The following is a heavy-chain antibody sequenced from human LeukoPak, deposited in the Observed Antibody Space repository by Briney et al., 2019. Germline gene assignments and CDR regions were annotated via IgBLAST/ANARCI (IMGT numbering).Heavy chain of an antibody. J-gene: IGHJ4*02. CDR3: ARDLAVGIFGGSGY. Sequence: ASVKVSCKASGYTFTSYGISWVRQAPGQGLEWMGWISAYNGNTNYAQKLQGRVTMTTGTSTSTAYMELSRLRSDDTAVYYCARDLAVGIFGGSGYWGQGTLVTVSS. CDR2: ISAYNGNT. D-gene: IGHD3-3*01. V-gene: IGHV1-18*01. CDR1: GYTFTSYG.